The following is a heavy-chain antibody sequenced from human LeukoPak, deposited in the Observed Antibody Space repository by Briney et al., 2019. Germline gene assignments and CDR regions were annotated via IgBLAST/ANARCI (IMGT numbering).Heavy chain of an antibody. D-gene: IGHD3-9*01. Sequence: TGGSLRHFWADSGFTFDDYAMHWVGQAPGKGLEWVSIIRCDGVSTYYADSVKGRFTISRDNSKNSLYLQMNSLRADDTALYYWAKGNEIFTGYYGLDVWGKGTTVTVSS. CDR1: GFTFDDYA. V-gene: IGHV3-43D*04. J-gene: IGHJ6*04. CDR3: AKGNEIFTGYYGLDV. CDR2: IRCDGVST.